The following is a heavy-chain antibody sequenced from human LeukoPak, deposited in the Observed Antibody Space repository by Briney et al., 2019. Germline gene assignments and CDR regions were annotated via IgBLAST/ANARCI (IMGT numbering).Heavy chain of an antibody. CDR3: ARDRWSVFDY. V-gene: IGHV1-2*02. CDR2: INPNSGGT. Sequence: ASVKVSCKASGYTFTGYYIHWVRQAPGQGLEWMGWINPNSGGTNYAQKFQGRVTMTRDTPIITAYMELSGLRSDDTAVYYCARDRWSVFDYWGQGALVTVSS. CDR1: GYTFTGYY. D-gene: IGHD2-8*01. J-gene: IGHJ4*02.